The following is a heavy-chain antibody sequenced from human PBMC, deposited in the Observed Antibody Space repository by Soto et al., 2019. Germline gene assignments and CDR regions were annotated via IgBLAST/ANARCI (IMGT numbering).Heavy chain of an antibody. J-gene: IGHJ4*02. Sequence: QVQLVQSGAEVKKPGSSVKVSCKASGDTFSSYTISWVRQAPGQGLEWMGRIIPVLGMAKYAQRFQGRVTIDADKSTSTAVMELSSLRSEDTAVYYCARGPNGGNSPVDYWGQGTLVTVSS. CDR1: GDTFSSYT. D-gene: IGHD2-21*02. CDR2: IIPVLGMA. V-gene: IGHV1-69*02. CDR3: ARGPNGGNSPVDY.